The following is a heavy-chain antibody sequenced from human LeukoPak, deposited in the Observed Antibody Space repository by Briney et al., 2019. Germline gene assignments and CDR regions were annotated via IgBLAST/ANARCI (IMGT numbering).Heavy chain of an antibody. Sequence: TGGSLRLSCAASGFTVSSNYMSWVRQAPGKGLEWVSVIYSGGSTYYADSVKGRFTISRDNSKNTLYLQMNSLRAEDTAVYYCATSIVGATTGIDYWGQGTLSPSPQ. D-gene: IGHD1-26*01. CDR3: ATSIVGATTGIDY. CDR2: IYSGGST. CDR1: GFTVSSNY. J-gene: IGHJ4*02. V-gene: IGHV3-53*01.